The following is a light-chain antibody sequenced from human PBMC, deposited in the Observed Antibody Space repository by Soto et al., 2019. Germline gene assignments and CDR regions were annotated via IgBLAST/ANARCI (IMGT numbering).Light chain of an antibody. Sequence: DIQMTQSPSTLSASVGDRVTITCRASQSISSWLAWYQQKPGKAPKVLIYKASSLKSGVPLRFSGSGSGTEFTLTISSLQSDDFATYYCQQYSSYRTFGQGTKVEI. CDR1: QSISSW. CDR2: KAS. J-gene: IGKJ1*01. V-gene: IGKV1-5*03. CDR3: QQYSSYRT.